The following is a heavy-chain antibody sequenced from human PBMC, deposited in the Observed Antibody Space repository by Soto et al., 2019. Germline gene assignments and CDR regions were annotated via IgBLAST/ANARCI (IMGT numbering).Heavy chain of an antibody. CDR1: GYTFTSYD. J-gene: IGHJ4*02. CDR2: IFPLTDIP. CDR3: ARGPLVVLNYFES. V-gene: IGHV1-69*04. Sequence: GASVKVSCKASGYTFTSYDINWVRQATGQGLEWMGSIFPLTDIPDYAQKFQARLTISADKSTSTAYMELSRLTSDDTAMYFCARGPLVVLNYFESWGQGPLVTVSS.